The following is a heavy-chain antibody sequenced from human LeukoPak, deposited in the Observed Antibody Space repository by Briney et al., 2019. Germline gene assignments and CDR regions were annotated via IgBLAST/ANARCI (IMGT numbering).Heavy chain of an antibody. CDR3: AKRPSDYGDYVSYFDY. Sequence: QSGGSLRLSCAASGFTFSSYAMSWVRQAPGKGLEWVGVISDDGRSKDYADSVKGRFTISRDNSKDTLYLQMNSLRAEDTAVYYCAKRPSDYGDYVSYFDYWGRGTLVTVSS. CDR2: ISDDGRSK. V-gene: IGHV3-30*18. J-gene: IGHJ4*02. CDR1: GFTFSSYA. D-gene: IGHD4-17*01.